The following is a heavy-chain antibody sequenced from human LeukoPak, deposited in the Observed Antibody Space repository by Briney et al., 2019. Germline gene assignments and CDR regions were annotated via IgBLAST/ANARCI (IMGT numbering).Heavy chain of an antibody. CDR1: GFTFSNSA. V-gene: IGHV3-23*01. CDR3: AKRRGDMYYFDN. Sequence: GESLKISCAVSGFTFSNSAMGWVRQAPGKGLEWVSAISDGGVSTHYADSVKGRFTISRDNSKNTLYLQMNSLGAGDTAVYYCAKRRGDMYYFDNWGQGTLVTVSS. D-gene: IGHD3-10*01. J-gene: IGHJ4*02. CDR2: ISDGGVST.